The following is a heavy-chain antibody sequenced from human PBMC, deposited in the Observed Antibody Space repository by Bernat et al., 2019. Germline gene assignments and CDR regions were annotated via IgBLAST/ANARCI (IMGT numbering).Heavy chain of an antibody. J-gene: IGHJ5*02. CDR1: GFTFSSYG. CDR3: AKDLERWLRTFNFFDP. D-gene: IGHD5-12*01. V-gene: IGHV3-30*18. Sequence: QVQLVESGGGVVQPGRSLRLSCAASGFTFSSYGMHWVRQAPGKGLGWVAVISYDGSNKYYADSVKGRFTISRDNSKNTLYLQMYSLRAEDTAVYYCAKDLERWLRTFNFFDPWGQGTLVTVSS. CDR2: ISYDGSNK.